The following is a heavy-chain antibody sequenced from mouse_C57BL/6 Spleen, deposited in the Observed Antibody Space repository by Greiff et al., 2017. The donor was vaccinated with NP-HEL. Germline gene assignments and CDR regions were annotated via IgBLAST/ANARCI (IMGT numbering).Heavy chain of an antibody. CDR2: ISYDGSN. Sequence: VQLKESGPGLVKPSQSLSLTCSVTGYSITSGYYWNWIRQFPGNKLEWMGYISYDGSNNYNPSLKNRISITRDTSKNQFFLKLNSVTTEDTATYYCARSTTAPFDYWGQGTTLTVSS. V-gene: IGHV3-6*01. CDR1: GYSITSGYY. CDR3: ARSTTAPFDY. D-gene: IGHD1-2*01. J-gene: IGHJ2*01.